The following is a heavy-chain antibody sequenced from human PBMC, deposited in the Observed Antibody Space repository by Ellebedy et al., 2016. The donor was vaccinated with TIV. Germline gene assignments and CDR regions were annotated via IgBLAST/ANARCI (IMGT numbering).Heavy chain of an antibody. CDR2: IYSNGGT. Sequence: GESLKISCAASELSVVSNYMSWVRQAPGKGLEWLSVIYSNGGTDYADSVKGRFTISRDKSKNTLDLHMTGLRVEDTAVYYCAKSRNGRATAGDNWGQGTLVTVSS. D-gene: IGHD1-26*01. V-gene: IGHV3-53*01. J-gene: IGHJ4*02. CDR3: AKSRNGRATAGDN. CDR1: ELSVVSNY.